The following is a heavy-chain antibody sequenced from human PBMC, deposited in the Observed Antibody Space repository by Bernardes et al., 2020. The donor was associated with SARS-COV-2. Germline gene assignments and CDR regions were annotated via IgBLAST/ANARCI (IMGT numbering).Heavy chain of an antibody. Sequence: GGSLRLSCAASGFTFRSYAMSWVRQAPGKGLEWVSAISGSGGSTYYADSVKGRFTISRDNSKNTLYLQMNSLRAEDTAVYYCVKDRGGTWAFDIWGRGTTVIVSS. CDR2: ISGSGGST. J-gene: IGHJ3*02. CDR1: GFTFRSYA. D-gene: IGHD3-10*01. CDR3: VKDRGGTWAFDI. V-gene: IGHV3-23*01.